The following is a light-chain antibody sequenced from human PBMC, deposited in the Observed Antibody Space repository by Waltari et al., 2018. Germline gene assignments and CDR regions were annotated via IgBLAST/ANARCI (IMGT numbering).Light chain of an antibody. CDR2: YDS. CDR1: NIGGYR. Sequence: SYALTQPPSVSVAPGTTARITCGGDNIGGYRVHWYQQEPGQAPVLVIFYDSDRPSGIPERFSGSNSGNTATLTISSVEAGDEAKYYCHVWHPDMDPGVFGPGTEVSV. J-gene: IGLJ1*01. V-gene: IGLV3-21*04. CDR3: HVWHPDMDPGV.